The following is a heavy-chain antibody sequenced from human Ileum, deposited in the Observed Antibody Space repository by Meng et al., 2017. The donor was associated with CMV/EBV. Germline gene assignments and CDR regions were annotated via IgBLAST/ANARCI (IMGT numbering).Heavy chain of an antibody. V-gene: IGHV1-2*02. CDR3: ARDANGRGLGY. CDR1: GYTFTGYY. Sequence: SCKTSGYTFTGYYMHWVRQAPGQGLEWMGWINPNSDGTNYAQKFQGRVTMTRDTSISTAYMELSRLRSDDTAVYYCARDANGRGLGYWGQGTLVTVSS. CDR2: INPNSDGT. J-gene: IGHJ4*02. D-gene: IGHD3-16*01.